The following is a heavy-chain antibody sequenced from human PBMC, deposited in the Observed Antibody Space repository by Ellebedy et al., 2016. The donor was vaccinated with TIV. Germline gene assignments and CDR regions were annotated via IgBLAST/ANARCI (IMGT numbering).Heavy chain of an antibody. D-gene: IGHD3-3*02. V-gene: IGHV4-39*01. J-gene: IGHJ4*02. CDR2: IHHDGRT. Sequence: MPSETLSLTCTVSGDSITNNYYYLGWVRQPPGKGLEWIGSIHHDGRTYYNPSLKSRVTFSVDASKNQYSLMLRSVTAADTAVYYCATSLAYLAEGLYWGQGILVTVSS. CDR1: GDSITNNYYY. CDR3: ATSLAYLAEGLY.